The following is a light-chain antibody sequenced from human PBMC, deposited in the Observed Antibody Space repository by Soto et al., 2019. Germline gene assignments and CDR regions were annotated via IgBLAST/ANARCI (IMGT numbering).Light chain of an antibody. CDR2: DAS. Sequence: DIQMTQSPSSLSASVGDRVTITCQASQDISNYLNWYQQKPGKAPKLLIYDASNLETGVPSRFSGSGSGTDFTFTISSLQPEDIATYYCQRGVTFGQGTRLEIK. CDR3: QRGVT. V-gene: IGKV1-33*01. CDR1: QDISNY. J-gene: IGKJ5*01.